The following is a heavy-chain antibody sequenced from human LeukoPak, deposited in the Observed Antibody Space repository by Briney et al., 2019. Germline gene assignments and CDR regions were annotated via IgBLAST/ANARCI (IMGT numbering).Heavy chain of an antibody. D-gene: IGHD6-13*01. CDR1: GYTFTGYY. CDR3: ARVRGSSWYGGRHPFDY. V-gene: IGHV1-2*02. Sequence: GASVKVSCKASGYTFTGYYMHWVRQAPGQGLEWMGWINPNSGGTNYAQKFQGRVTMTRDTSISTAYMELSSLRSEDTAVYYCARVRGSSWYGGRHPFDYWGQGTLVTVSS. J-gene: IGHJ4*02. CDR2: INPNSGGT.